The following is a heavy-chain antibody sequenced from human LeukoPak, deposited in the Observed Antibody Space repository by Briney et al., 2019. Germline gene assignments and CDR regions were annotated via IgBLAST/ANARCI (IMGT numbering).Heavy chain of an antibody. CDR2: IRGDTST. D-gene: IGHD4-17*01. CDR1: GFTASSTS. Sequence: RGSLRLSCAASGFTASSTSIIWVRQAPGKGLECVSYIRGDTSTEYAEYVRGRFTISRDDAKNTVYLQMNSLRVEDTSVYYCARRRGGYGDGDFDYWGQGTLVTVSS. V-gene: IGHV3-66*04. CDR3: ARRRGGYGDGDFDY. J-gene: IGHJ4*02.